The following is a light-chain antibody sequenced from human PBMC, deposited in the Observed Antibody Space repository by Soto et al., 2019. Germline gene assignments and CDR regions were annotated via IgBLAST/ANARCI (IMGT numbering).Light chain of an antibody. V-gene: IGKV1-5*03. CDR3: QHYNSYPYT. CDR2: QAS. J-gene: IGKJ2*01. Sequence: DIQMTQSPSTLSASVGDRVTITCRASQSINWLAWYQQKPGKAPNLLIYQASIFESGVPSRFSGSGSGTEFTLTISSLQPDDFATYYCQHYNSYPYTSGQGTKLEIK. CDR1: QSINW.